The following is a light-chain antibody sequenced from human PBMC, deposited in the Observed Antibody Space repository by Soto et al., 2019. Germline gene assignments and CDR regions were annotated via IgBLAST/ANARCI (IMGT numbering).Light chain of an antibody. J-gene: IGKJ1*01. V-gene: IGKV3-15*01. CDR3: QPYNNWPRT. Sequence: EIVMTHSPATLSVSPGERATLSCRASQSFSSDLAWYHQKPGQATRLPIYGASTRATGIPARFSGSGSGTEVTLTISSLQSEDFAAYYCQPYNNWPRTFGQGTKV. CDR1: QSFSSD. CDR2: GAS.